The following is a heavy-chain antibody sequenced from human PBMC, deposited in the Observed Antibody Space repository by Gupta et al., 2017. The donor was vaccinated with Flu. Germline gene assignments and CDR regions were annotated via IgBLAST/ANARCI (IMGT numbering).Heavy chain of an antibody. J-gene: IGHJ6*02. CDR2: IYYSGST. Sequence: ETLSLTCTVSGGSISSSSYYWGWIRQPPGKGLEWIGSIYYSGSTYYNPSLKSRVTISVDTSKNQFSLKLSSVTAADTAVYYCARRRSGSSNYYGMDVWGQGTTVTVSS. V-gene: IGHV4-39*01. CDR1: GGSISSSSYY. D-gene: IGHD1-26*01. CDR3: ARRRSGSSNYYGMDV.